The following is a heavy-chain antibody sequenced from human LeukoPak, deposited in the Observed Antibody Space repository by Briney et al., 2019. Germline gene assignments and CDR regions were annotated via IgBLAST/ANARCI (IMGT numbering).Heavy chain of an antibody. CDR2: FDPEDGET. CDR3: ATDNPIITMVRGALDY. CDR1: GYTLTELS. Sequence: ASVKVSCKVSGYTLTELSMHWVREAPGKGREWRGGFDPEDGETIYAQKFQGRVTMTEDTSTDTAYMELSSLRSEDTAVYYCATDNPIITMVRGALDYWGQGTLVTVSS. J-gene: IGHJ4*02. D-gene: IGHD3-10*01. V-gene: IGHV1-24*01.